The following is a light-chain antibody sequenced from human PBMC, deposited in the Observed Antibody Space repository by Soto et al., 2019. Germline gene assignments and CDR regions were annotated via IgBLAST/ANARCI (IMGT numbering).Light chain of an antibody. CDR2: GAS. V-gene: IGKV3-20*01. CDR3: QQYATSPWT. Sequence: EIVLTQSPGTLSFSPGERATLSCRASQSGSSTYLAWYQQKPGQAPRLLIYGASNRATGIPDRFSGSGSGTDFTLTISRLEPEDFAVFYCQQYATSPWTFGQGTKVDIK. J-gene: IGKJ1*01. CDR1: QSGSSTY.